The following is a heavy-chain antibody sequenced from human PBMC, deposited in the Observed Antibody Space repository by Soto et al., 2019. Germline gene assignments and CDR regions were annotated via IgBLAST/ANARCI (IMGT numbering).Heavy chain of an antibody. D-gene: IGHD6-19*01. Sequence: GGSLRLSCAASGFTFSSYWMSWVRQAPGKGLEWVANIKQDGSEKYYVDSVKGRFTISRDNAKNSLYLQMNSLRAEDTAVYYCANIAVAGPGGDWFDPWGQGTLVTVSS. CDR1: GFTFSSYW. V-gene: IGHV3-7*05. CDR3: ANIAVAGPGGDWFDP. J-gene: IGHJ5*02. CDR2: IKQDGSEK.